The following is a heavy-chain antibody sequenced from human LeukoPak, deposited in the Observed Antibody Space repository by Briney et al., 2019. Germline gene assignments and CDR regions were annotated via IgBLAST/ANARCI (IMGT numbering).Heavy chain of an antibody. V-gene: IGHV4-59*12. Sequence: SETLSLTCTVSGGSISSYYWSWIRQPPGKGLEWIGYIYYSGSTNYNPSLKSRVTISVDTSKNQFSLKLSSVTAADTAVYYCARDRLRLLPAFDIWGQGTMVTVSS. D-gene: IGHD6-19*01. CDR1: GGSISSYY. J-gene: IGHJ3*02. CDR3: ARDRLRLLPAFDI. CDR2: IYYSGST.